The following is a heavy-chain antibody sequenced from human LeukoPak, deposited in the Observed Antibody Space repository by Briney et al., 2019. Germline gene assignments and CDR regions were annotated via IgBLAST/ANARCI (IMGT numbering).Heavy chain of an antibody. J-gene: IGHJ4*02. CDR1: GGSISSSSYY. CDR2: IYYSGST. D-gene: IGHD6-19*01. CDR3: ARQGAVAANDY. V-gene: IGHV4-39*01. Sequence: PSETLSLTCTVSGGSISSSSYYWGWIRQPPGKGLEWIGSIYYSGSTYYNLSLKSRVTISVDTSKNQFSLKLSSVTAADTAVYYCARQGAVAANDYWGQGTLVTVSS.